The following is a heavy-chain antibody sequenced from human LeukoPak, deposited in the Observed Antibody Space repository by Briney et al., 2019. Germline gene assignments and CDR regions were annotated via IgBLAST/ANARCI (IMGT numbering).Heavy chain of an antibody. J-gene: IGHJ3*02. Sequence: GGSLRLSCAASGFIFSSYWMHWVRQAPGKGLVWVSRIKSDGSSTSYADSVKGRITISRDNAKNTLHLQMNSLRAEDTAVYYCARVGAVAGGFDIWGQGTMVTVSS. V-gene: IGHV3-74*01. CDR1: GFIFSSYW. D-gene: IGHD6-19*01. CDR3: ARVGAVAGGFDI. CDR2: IKSDGSST.